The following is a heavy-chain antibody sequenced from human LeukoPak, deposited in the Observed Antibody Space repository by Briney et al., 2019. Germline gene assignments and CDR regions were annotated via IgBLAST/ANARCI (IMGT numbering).Heavy chain of an antibody. J-gene: IGHJ4*02. Sequence: GGSLRLSCAASGFTFSSYEMHWVRQAPGKGLEWFSYISGGGGTKYYADSVKGRFTISRDNAKNSLYLQMSSLRAEDTAVYYCARGATDMTAVDYWGQGTLVTVSS. CDR2: ISGGGGTK. CDR3: ARGATDMTAVDY. V-gene: IGHV3-48*03. CDR1: GFTFSSYE. D-gene: IGHD2-21*02.